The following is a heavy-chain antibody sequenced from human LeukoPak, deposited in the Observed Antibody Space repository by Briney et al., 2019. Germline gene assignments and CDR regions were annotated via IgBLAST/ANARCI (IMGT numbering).Heavy chain of an antibody. J-gene: IGHJ4*02. CDR2: IYYSGST. V-gene: IGHV4-59*11. CDR3: ARSRRGLYYFDY. Sequence: PWETLSLTCTVSGGSITSHYWSWIREPPGKGLGWIGYIYYSGSTNYNPSLKSRVTISVDTSKNQFSLKLSSVTAADTAVYYCARSRRGLYYFDYWGQGTLVTVSS. CDR1: GGSITSHY. D-gene: IGHD3-16*01.